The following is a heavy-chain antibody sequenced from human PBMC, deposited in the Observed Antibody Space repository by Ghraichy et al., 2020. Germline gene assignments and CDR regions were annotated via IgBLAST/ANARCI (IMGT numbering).Heavy chain of an antibody. CDR2: INQDESEK. D-gene: IGHD1-26*01. Sequence: GGSLRLSCAASGFTFSSYWMSWVRQAPGKGLEWVANINQDESEKFYVDSVKGRFTISGDNAKKSLYLQMNSLRAEDAAVYFCARGRVTSGGLFYFDYWGQGTLVTVSS. CDR1: GFTFSSYW. V-gene: IGHV3-7*03. CDR3: ARGRVTSGGLFYFDY. J-gene: IGHJ4*02.